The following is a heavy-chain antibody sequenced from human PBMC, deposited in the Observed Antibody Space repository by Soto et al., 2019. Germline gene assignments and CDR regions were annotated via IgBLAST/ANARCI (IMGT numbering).Heavy chain of an antibody. D-gene: IGHD2-21*01. Sequence: QVQLVQSGAELKKPGSSVKVSCEASGGSFTSYSFTWVRQAPGQGREWMGRIIPIQGKANYALKFQDRVTITADRSTRTVYMKLTSLRPEDTAVYFCAKSLLFVDHGYMDVWGKGTTVTVSS. CDR1: GGSFTSYS. CDR3: AKSLLFVDHGYMDV. CDR2: IIPIQGKA. J-gene: IGHJ6*03. V-gene: IGHV1-69*02.